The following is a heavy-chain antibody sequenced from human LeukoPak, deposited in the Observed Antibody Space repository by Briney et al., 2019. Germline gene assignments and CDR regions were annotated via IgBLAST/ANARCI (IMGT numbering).Heavy chain of an antibody. CDR1: GDSVSTSH. CDR2: IHHSGNT. CDR3: ARRGEGYNFAY. V-gene: IGHV4-59*02. Sequence: SETLSLTCSVSGDSVSTSHWSWIRQPPGKGLEWVGYIHHSGNTNYNPSLKSRVTISVDTSKNQFSLKLISVTAADTAVYYCARRGEGYNFAYWGQGTLVTVSS. J-gene: IGHJ4*02. D-gene: IGHD5-24*01.